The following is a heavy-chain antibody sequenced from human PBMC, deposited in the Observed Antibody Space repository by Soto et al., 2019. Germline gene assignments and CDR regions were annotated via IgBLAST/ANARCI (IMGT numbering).Heavy chain of an antibody. Sequence: QVQLVQSGAEVKKPGASVKVSCKASGYTFTSYGISWVRQAPGQGLEWMGWISAYNGNTNYAQKPQGRVTRITHTSTSTAMREPRNVRSDDTAVYYCARAGAYAPGPSAFDIRGQGTMVTVSS. V-gene: IGHV1-18*01. CDR3: ARAGAYAPGPSAFDI. CDR2: ISAYNGNT. D-gene: IGHD5-12*01. J-gene: IGHJ3*02. CDR1: GYTFTSYG.